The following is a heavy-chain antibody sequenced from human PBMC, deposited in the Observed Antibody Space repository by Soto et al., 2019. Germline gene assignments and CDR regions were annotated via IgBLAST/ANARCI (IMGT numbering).Heavy chain of an antibody. Sequence: QVQLVQSGAEVKKPGASVKVSCKASGYTFTTYFMHWVRQAPGQGLEWMGIINPSLAYTTYAQKFQGRVTMHRDTYTTTVYLELSSLTSEDTAVYFCARERPRDGYSKHFDYWGQGTLVTVSS. V-gene: IGHV1-46*03. J-gene: IGHJ4*02. CDR1: GYTFTTYF. CDR3: ARERPRDGYSKHFDY. CDR2: INPSLAYT. D-gene: IGHD2-15*01.